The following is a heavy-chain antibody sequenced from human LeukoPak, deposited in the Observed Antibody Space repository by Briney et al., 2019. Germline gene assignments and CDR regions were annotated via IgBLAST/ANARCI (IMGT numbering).Heavy chain of an antibody. V-gene: IGHV4-61*02. D-gene: IGHD1-14*01. CDR3: AGGWYPLLQNDY. CDR1: GASISSGSYD. CDR2: IYTSGST. J-gene: IGHJ4*02. Sequence: SETLSLTCTVAGASISSGSYDWSWIRQPAGKGLEWIGRIYTSGSTNYNPSLKSRVTISVDTSKNQFSLKLSSVTAADTAVYYCAGGWYPLLQNDYWGQGTLVTVSS.